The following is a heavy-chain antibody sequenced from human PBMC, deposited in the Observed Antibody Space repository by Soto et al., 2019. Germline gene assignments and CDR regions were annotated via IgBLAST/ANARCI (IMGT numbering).Heavy chain of an antibody. CDR1: GFTFRNYG. Sequence: GGSLRLSCEASGFTFRNYGMHWVRQAPGKGLEWVALILNDGGNGFYVDSVKGRFTISRDNSKNTLYLQMNSLRAEDTAVYYCAKLDTAMVTYGMDVWGQGTTVTVSS. CDR3: AKLDTAMVTYGMDV. CDR2: ILNDGGNG. V-gene: IGHV3-30*18. D-gene: IGHD5-18*01. J-gene: IGHJ6*02.